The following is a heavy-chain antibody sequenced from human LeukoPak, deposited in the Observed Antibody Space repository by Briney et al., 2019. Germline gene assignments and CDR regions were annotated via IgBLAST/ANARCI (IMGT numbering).Heavy chain of an antibody. Sequence: PGGSLRLSCAASGFTFCNVWMSWVRQAPGKGLEWVGRIKSKTDGGTVDYAARVKGRFTISRDDLKNTLYLEMSSLKTEDTAVYYCTKDHGSGSYYFDYWGQGTLVTVSS. CDR3: TKDHGSGSYYFDY. V-gene: IGHV3-15*01. D-gene: IGHD3-10*01. CDR2: IKSKTDGGTV. CDR1: GFTFCNVW. J-gene: IGHJ4*02.